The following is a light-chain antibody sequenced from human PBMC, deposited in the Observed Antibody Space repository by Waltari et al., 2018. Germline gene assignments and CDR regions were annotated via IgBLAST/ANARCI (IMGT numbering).Light chain of an antibody. Sequence: EIVLTQSPGTLSLSPGERVTLSCRASQSVSRSYLAWYQQKPGQAPRLLIYGASSRATGIPDRFSGSGSGTDFTLTISRLEPEDFAVYYCQQYGSSPFTFGPGTKVDIK. CDR2: GAS. J-gene: IGKJ3*01. CDR1: QSVSRSY. CDR3: QQYGSSPFT. V-gene: IGKV3-20*01.